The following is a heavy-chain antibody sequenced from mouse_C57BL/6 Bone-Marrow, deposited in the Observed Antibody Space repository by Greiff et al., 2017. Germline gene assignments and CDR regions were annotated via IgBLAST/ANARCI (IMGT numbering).Heavy chain of an antibody. D-gene: IGHD1-1*01. CDR1: GYAFSSYW. CDR2: IYPGDGDT. V-gene: IGHV1-80*01. J-gene: IGHJ2*01. Sequence: VQLQQSGAELVKPGASVKISCKASGYAFSSYWMNWVKQRPGKGLEWIGQIYPGDGDTNYNGKFKGKATLTADKSSSTAYMQLSSLTSEDSAVYFCARGFMTTVVATRDYWGQGTTLTVSS. CDR3: ARGFMTTVVATRDY.